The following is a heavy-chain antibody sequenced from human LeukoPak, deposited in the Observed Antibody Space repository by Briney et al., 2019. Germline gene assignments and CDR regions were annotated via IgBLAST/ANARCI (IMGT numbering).Heavy chain of an antibody. D-gene: IGHD2-2*01. CDR1: GGTFSICA. V-gene: IGHV1-69*13. CDR3: ARDSRSPGQLDY. CDR2: IILIFGTT. Sequence: ASVNVSFKASGGTFSICAISWVRQAPGQGLERVGGIILIFGTTNYAQKFQGRVTITADESTSTAYMELSSLRSEDTAVYYCARDSRSPGQLDYWGQGTLVTISS. J-gene: IGHJ4*02.